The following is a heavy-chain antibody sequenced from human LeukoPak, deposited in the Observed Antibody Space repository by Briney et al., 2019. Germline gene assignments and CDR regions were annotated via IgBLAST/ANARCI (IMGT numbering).Heavy chain of an antibody. J-gene: IGHJ4*02. D-gene: IGHD3-3*01. CDR3: ATPADFWSVDY. CDR1: GGSISSYY. CDR2: IYYSGST. V-gene: IGHV4-59*08. Sequence: SETLSLTCTVSGGSISSYYWSWIRQPPGKGLEWIGYIYYSGSTNYNPSLKSRVTISVDTSKNQFSLKLSSVTAADTAVYYCATPADFWSVDYWGQGTLVTVSS.